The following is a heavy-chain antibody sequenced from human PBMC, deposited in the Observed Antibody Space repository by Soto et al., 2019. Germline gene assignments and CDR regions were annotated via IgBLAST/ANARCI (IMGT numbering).Heavy chain of an antibody. V-gene: IGHV2-5*01. CDR1: GFSLNTSGVG. D-gene: IGHD1-7*01. CDR3: AHANNWDYRTPYYFDY. Sequence: QITLKESGPTLVKPTQTLTLTCTFSGFSLNTSGVGVGWVRQPPGKALEWLALIYGNYDQRYNLFLKNSLTITKDTARDQVVLTMTHMDPVDTATYYCAHANNWDYRTPYYFDYWGQGTLVTVS. CDR2: IYGNYDQ. J-gene: IGHJ4*02.